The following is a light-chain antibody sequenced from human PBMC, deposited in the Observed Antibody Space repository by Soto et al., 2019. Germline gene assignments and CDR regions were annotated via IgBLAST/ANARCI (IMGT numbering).Light chain of an antibody. CDR3: QQYNNWPWT. V-gene: IGKV3-15*01. Sequence: EIVMTQSPATLSVSPGGRATLSCSPRQNSYGTLAWYQQKPGQAPRLLIYGASTRATSFPARFSGSGSGTDFTLTISSLQSEDFAVYYCQQYNNWPWTFGQGTKVDIK. J-gene: IGKJ1*01. CDR2: GAS. CDR1: QNSYGT.